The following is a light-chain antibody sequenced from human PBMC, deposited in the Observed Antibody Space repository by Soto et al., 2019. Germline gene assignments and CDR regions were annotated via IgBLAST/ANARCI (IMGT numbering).Light chain of an antibody. CDR3: SSYTSSSTLVV. V-gene: IGLV2-14*01. CDR1: SSDVGGYNY. CDR2: EVS. Sequence: QSVLTQPASVSGSPGQSITISCTGTSSDVGGYNYVSWYQQHPGKAPKLMIYEVSNRPSGVSNRFSGSKSGNTASLTIAGPQAEDEADYYCSSYTSSSTLVVFGGGTTLTVL. J-gene: IGLJ2*01.